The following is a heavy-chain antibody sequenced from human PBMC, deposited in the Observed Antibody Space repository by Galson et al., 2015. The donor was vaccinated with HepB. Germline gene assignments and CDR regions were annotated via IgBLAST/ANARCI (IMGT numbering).Heavy chain of an antibody. D-gene: IGHD3-16*01. Sequence: SVKVSCKVSGGMFIFSNTGYSWVRQAPGQGLEWMGNIIPVFGMINYGQNFKDRVTITADKSTSTVYMELNGLRLEDTAVYYCATGRGGVDEFWGQGTLVTVSS. CDR1: GGMFIFSNTG. J-gene: IGHJ4*02. CDR2: IIPVFGMI. V-gene: IGHV1-69*04. CDR3: ATGRGGVDEF.